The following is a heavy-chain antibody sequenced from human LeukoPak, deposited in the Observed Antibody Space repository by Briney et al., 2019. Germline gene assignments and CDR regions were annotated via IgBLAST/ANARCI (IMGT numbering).Heavy chain of an antibody. Sequence: GGSLRLSCAASGFTFSSYWMSWVRQPPGKGLEWVAVIWYDGSNKYYADSVKGRFTISRDNSKNTLYLQMNSLRAEDTAVYYCAAETTGLLDMWGQGTLVTVSS. J-gene: IGHJ3*02. V-gene: IGHV3-33*08. CDR3: AAETTGLLDM. D-gene: IGHD1-1*01. CDR1: GFTFSSYW. CDR2: IWYDGSNK.